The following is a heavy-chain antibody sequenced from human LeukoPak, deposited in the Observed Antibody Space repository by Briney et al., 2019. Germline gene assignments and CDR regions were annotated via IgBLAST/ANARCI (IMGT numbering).Heavy chain of an antibody. Sequence: SETLSLTCAVYGGSLSGHYWSWIRQSPGKGLEWIGESGESGGTKFNPSLKSRVSISADTSKNQFSLKLSSVTAADTAVYYCARVAPIVVVPAANAFDIWGQGTMVTVSS. CDR3: ARVAPIVVVPAANAFDI. J-gene: IGHJ3*02. D-gene: IGHD2-2*01. V-gene: IGHV4-34*01. CDR1: GGSLSGHY. CDR2: SGESGGT.